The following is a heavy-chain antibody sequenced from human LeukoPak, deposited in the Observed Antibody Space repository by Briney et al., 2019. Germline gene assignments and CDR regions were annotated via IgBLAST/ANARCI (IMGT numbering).Heavy chain of an antibody. V-gene: IGHV4-39*01. CDR1: GXSISSSSYY. CDR2: IYYSGST. Sequence: NPSETLSLTCTVSGXSISSSSYYWGWIRQPPGKGLEWIGSIYYSGSTYYNPSLKSRVTISVDTSKNQFSLKQSSVTAADTAVYYCARHYYQWLDYYYYGMDVWGQGTTVTVSS. CDR3: ARHYYQWLDYYYYGMDV. D-gene: IGHD6-19*01. J-gene: IGHJ6*02.